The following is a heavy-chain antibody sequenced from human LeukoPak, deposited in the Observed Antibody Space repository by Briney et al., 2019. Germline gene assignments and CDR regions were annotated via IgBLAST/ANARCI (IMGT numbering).Heavy chain of an antibody. J-gene: IGHJ5*02. Sequence: PGGSLRLSCAASGFTFSSYGMSWVRQAPGKGLEWVSAISGSGGSTYYADSVKGRFTISRDNSKNTLYLQMNSLRAEDTAVYYCARGTYMSPNWFDPWGQGTLVTVSS. V-gene: IGHV3-23*01. CDR1: GFTFSSYG. CDR3: ARGTYMSPNWFDP. CDR2: ISGSGGST. D-gene: IGHD2-2*02.